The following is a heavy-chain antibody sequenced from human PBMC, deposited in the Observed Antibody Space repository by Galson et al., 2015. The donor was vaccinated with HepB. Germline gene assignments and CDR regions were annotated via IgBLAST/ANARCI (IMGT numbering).Heavy chain of an antibody. CDR1: GGTFSSYA. CDR2: IIPIFGTA. D-gene: IGHD6-19*01. J-gene: IGHJ6*02. V-gene: IGHV1-69*01. CDR3: ARVGTGEQQWLEPYYYGMDV. Sequence: QSGAEVKKPGESLKISCKASGGTFSSYAISWVRQAPGQGLEWMGGIIPIFGTANYAQKFQGRVTITADESTSTAYMELSSLRSEDTAVYYCARVGTGEQQWLEPYYYGMDVWGQGTTVTVSS.